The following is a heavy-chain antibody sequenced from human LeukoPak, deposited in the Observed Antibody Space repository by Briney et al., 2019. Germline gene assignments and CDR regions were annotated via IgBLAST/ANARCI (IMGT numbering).Heavy chain of an antibody. V-gene: IGHV3-21*01. CDR3: ARDRVSGYYSRDDAFDI. CDR2: ISSSSSYI. CDR1: GFTFSSYS. J-gene: IGHJ3*02. Sequence: PGGSLRLSCAVSGFTFSSYSMNWVRQAPGKGLEWVSSISSSSSYIYYADSVKGRFTISRDNAKNSLYLQMNSLRAEDTAVYYCARDRVSGYYSRDDAFDIWGQGTMVTVSS. D-gene: IGHD3-22*01.